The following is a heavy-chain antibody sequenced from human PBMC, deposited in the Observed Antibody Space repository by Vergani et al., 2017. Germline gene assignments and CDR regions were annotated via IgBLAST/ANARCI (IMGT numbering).Heavy chain of an antibody. CDR1: GYSFTSYW. J-gene: IGHJ5*02. Sequence: EVQLVQSGAEVKKPGESLRISCKGSGYSFTSYWISWVRQMPGKGLEWMGRIDPSDSYTNYSPSFQGHVTISADKSISTAYLQWSSLKASDTAMYYCARGYDYDSSGYYSYNWFDPWGQGTLVTVSS. CDR3: ARGYDYDSSGYYSYNWFDP. CDR2: IDPSDSYT. D-gene: IGHD3-22*01. V-gene: IGHV5-10-1*01.